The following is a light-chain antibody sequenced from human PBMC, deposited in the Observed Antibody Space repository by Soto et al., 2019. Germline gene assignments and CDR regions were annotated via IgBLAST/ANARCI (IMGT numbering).Light chain of an antibody. V-gene: IGKV1-39*01. CDR2: AAS. J-gene: IGKJ2*01. CDR1: QTINSH. Sequence: DIQMTQSPSSLSASVGDRVTITCRASQTINSHLNWYQQKPGKAPKLLIYAASTLQSGVPSRFSGSGSGTDFTLTISSLQLEDFAAYYCQQSSSSPKTFGQGTKLEVK. CDR3: QQSSSSPKT.